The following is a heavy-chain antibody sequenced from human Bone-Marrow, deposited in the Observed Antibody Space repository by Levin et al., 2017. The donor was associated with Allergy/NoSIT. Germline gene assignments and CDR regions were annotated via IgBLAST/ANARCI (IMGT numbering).Heavy chain of an antibody. CDR1: GYTFTSYD. J-gene: IGHJ6*04. D-gene: IGHD3-16*01. CDR3: ARKERNYDLGDFSVHGGDG. CDR2: MNSKSGET. Sequence: ASVKVSCKASGYTFTSYDINWVRQATGQGLEWMGWMNSKSGETAYAQKVQGRLTRTRNTSISTAYMELSSLRSEDTAVYYCARKERNYDLGDFSVHGGDGWGDGPTVTVSS. V-gene: IGHV1-8*01.